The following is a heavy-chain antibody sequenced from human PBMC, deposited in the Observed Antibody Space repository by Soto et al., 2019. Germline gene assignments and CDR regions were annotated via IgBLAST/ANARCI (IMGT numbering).Heavy chain of an antibody. D-gene: IGHD3-10*01. CDR3: ARASYGSGSNY. J-gene: IGHJ4*02. Sequence: PSETLSLTCAVSGGYIVSGDYYWSWIRQPPGKGLEWIGYIYYSGSTYYNPSLKSRVTISVDTSKNQFSLKLSSVTAADTAVYYCARASYGSGSNYWGQGTLVTVSS. CDR1: GGYIVSGDYY. CDR2: IYYSGST. V-gene: IGHV4-30-4*01.